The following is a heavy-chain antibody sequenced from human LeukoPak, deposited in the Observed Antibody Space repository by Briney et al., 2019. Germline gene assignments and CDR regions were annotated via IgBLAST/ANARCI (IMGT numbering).Heavy chain of an antibody. V-gene: IGHV4-59*01. CDR1: GGSISNYY. Sequence: SETLSLTCTVSGGSISNYYWSWIRQAPGKGLEWIGYTYYSGSINYNPSLKSRVTISVDTSKNQFFLKLSSVTAADTAVFYCARLSGGYSLFNGLDVWGKGTTVTVSS. CDR2: TYYSGSI. CDR3: ARLSGGYSLFNGLDV. J-gene: IGHJ6*04. D-gene: IGHD5-18*01.